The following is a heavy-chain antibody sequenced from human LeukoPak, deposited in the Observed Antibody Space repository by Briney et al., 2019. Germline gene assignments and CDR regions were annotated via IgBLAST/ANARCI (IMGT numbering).Heavy chain of an antibody. V-gene: IGHV1-2*02. Sequence: GASVKVSCKASGYTFTGDYMHWVRQAPGQGLEWMGWINPNSGGTNYAHKFQGRVTMTRDTSISTAYMELSRLRSDDTAVYYCAREMERGYDWFDYWGQGTLVTVSS. CDR3: AREMERGYDWFDY. D-gene: IGHD5-12*01. J-gene: IGHJ4*02. CDR2: INPNSGGT. CDR1: GYTFTGDY.